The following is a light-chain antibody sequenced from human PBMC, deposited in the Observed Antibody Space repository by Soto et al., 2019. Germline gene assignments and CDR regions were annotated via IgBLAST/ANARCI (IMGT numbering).Light chain of an antibody. CDR3: KQYNAWPRT. CDR2: DAS. Sequence: EIVITQSPATLSVSPGERATLSCRASLSVSRNLAWYQQKPGQAPRLLIFDASTRATGIPARFSGSGSGTEFTLTITSLQSEDFAVYYCKQYNAWPRTFGQGTKVDIK. V-gene: IGKV3-15*01. J-gene: IGKJ1*01. CDR1: LSVSRN.